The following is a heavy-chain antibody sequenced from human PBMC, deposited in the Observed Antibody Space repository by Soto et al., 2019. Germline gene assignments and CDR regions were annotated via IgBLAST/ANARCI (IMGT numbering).Heavy chain of an antibody. D-gene: IGHD6-19*01. CDR3: ARDSHVGSGWQVAVDN. CDR1: GFTFSSYG. V-gene: IGHV3-33*01. Sequence: LNLSCAASGFTFSSYGMHWVRQAPGKGLEWVAVIWHDGSNKYYAESVKGRFTIASDNSKNTLYLQMNSLRAEDTAIYYCARDSHVGSGWQVAVDNWGQGTLVTVSS. CDR2: IWHDGSNK. J-gene: IGHJ4*01.